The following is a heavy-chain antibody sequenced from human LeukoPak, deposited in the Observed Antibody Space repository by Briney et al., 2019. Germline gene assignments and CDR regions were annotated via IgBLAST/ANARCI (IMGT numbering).Heavy chain of an antibody. CDR3: ARHISAKSGSYYRGRDHFDY. Sequence: ASETLSLTCSVSGDSISTSSYYWGWIRQPPGKGLEWIGEINHSGSTNYNPSLKSRVTISVDTSKNQFSLKLSSVSAADTAVYYCARHISAKSGSYYRGRDHFDYWGQGTLVTVSS. CDR1: GDSISTSSYY. CDR2: INHSGST. D-gene: IGHD1-26*01. V-gene: IGHV4-39*01. J-gene: IGHJ4*02.